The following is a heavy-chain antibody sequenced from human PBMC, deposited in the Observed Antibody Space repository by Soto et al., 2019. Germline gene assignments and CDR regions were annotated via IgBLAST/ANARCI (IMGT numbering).Heavy chain of an antibody. CDR2: IHYSGST. D-gene: IGHD1-1*01. CDR1: GGSISSYY. CDR3: ARRTGTTVGQNYYYYYYMDV. Sequence: SETLSLTCTVSGGSISSYYWSWIRQPPGKGLEWIGYIHYSGSTNYNPSLKSRVTISVDTSKNQFSLKLNSVTAADTAVYYCARRTGTTVGQNYYYYYYMDVWGKGTTVTVSS. J-gene: IGHJ6*03. V-gene: IGHV4-59*08.